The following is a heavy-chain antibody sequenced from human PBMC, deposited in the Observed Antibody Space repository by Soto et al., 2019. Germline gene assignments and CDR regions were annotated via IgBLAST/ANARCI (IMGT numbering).Heavy chain of an antibody. CDR3: ARGGTPIDS. CDR1: GYTFTNFG. Sequence: QVQLVQSGAEVKKPGASVKISCKTSGYTFTNFGLTWVRQAPGQGLEWMGWISAYNGNTNYAQNIQGRVTMTTDTTTSTAYMELRRLRSDDPAVYYCARGGTPIDSWGQGTLVTVSS. V-gene: IGHV1-18*01. D-gene: IGHD3-16*01. J-gene: IGHJ4*02. CDR2: ISAYNGNT.